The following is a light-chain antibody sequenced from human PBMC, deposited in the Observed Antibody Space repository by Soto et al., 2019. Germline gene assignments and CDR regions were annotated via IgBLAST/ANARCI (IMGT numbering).Light chain of an antibody. Sequence: EVVTTQSPAIVSVSPGESATLPCRASQSVNSNYLAWYQQHPGQPPRLLIYGISTRATGIPARFSGSGSGTEFSLTISSLQSEDFAVYYCQQYSKWPITFGQGTRLEV. CDR1: QSVNSN. CDR2: GIS. V-gene: IGKV3-15*01. CDR3: QQYSKWPIT. J-gene: IGKJ5*01.